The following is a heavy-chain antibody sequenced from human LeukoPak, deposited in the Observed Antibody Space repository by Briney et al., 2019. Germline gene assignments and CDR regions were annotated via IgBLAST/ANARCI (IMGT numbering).Heavy chain of an antibody. J-gene: IGHJ4*02. CDR2: IYYSGNT. D-gene: IGHD1-14*01. CDR1: GGSISSSSHY. CDR3: ARLNQGNRFDY. Sequence: PSETLSLTCTVSGGSISSSSHYWGWIRQPPGKGLEWIGSIYYSGNTYYNPSLKSRVTISVDTSKNQFSLKLSSVTAADTAVYYCARLNQGNRFDYWGQGTLVTVSS. V-gene: IGHV4-39*01.